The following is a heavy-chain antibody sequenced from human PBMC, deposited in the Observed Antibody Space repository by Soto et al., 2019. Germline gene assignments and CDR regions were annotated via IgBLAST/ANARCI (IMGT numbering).Heavy chain of an antibody. J-gene: IGHJ3*02. D-gene: IGHD3-22*01. CDR3: ARFNPTYYYDSSGYYDAFDI. CDR1: GGSISSGGYY. Sequence: SETLSLTCTVSGGSISSGGYYWSWIRQHPGKGLEWIGYIYYSGSTYCNPSLKSRVTISVDTSKNQFSLKLSSVTAADTAVYYCARFNPTYYYDSSGYYDAFDIWGQGTMVT. CDR2: IYYSGST. V-gene: IGHV4-31*03.